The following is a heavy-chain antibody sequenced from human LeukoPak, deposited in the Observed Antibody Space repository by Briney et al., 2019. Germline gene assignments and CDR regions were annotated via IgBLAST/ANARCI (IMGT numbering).Heavy chain of an antibody. Sequence: ASVKVSCRASGYTFTGYYMHWVRQAPGQGLEWMGRINPNSGGTNYAQKFQGRVTMTRDTSISTAYMELSRLRSDDTAVYYCARVDTIYQFDCWGQGTLVTVSS. CDR1: GYTFTGYY. V-gene: IGHV1-2*06. D-gene: IGHD3-3*01. CDR3: ARVDTIYQFDC. J-gene: IGHJ4*02. CDR2: INPNSGGT.